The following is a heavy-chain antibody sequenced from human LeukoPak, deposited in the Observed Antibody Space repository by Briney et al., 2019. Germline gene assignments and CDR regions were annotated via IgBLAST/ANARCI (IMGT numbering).Heavy chain of an antibody. CDR3: ARVLGGYSGYEIDY. Sequence: SQTQSLTCTVSGGSISSGDYYWSWIRQPPGKGLVWIGYIYYSGSTYYNPSLKTRVTISVDTSKNQFSLKLSSVTAADTAVYYCARVLGGYSGYEIDYWGQGTLVTVSS. J-gene: IGHJ4*02. CDR1: GGSISSGDYY. V-gene: IGHV4-30-4*01. CDR2: IYYSGST. D-gene: IGHD5-12*01.